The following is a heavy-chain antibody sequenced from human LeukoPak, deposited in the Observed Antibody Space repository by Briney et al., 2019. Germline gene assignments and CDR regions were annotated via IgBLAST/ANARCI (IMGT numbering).Heavy chain of an antibody. V-gene: IGHV3-74*01. CDR1: GFTFSSYW. CDR3: ARGGSPPEALGDTFDI. D-gene: IGHD1-26*01. Sequence: GGSLILSCAASGFTFSSYWMHWVRRAPGKGLVWVSRINSDGSGTSYADSVKGRFTISRDNAKNTLYLQMNSLRAEDTAVYYCARGGSPPEALGDTFDIWGQGTMVTVSS. CDR2: INSDGSGT. J-gene: IGHJ3*02.